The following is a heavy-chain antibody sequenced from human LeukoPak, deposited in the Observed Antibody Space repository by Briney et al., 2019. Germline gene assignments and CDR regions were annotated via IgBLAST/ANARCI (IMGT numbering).Heavy chain of an antibody. CDR1: GGSISSYY. D-gene: IGHD2-2*01. CDR3: ARLGYCSSTSCYADWFDP. J-gene: IGHJ5*02. Sequence: SETLSPTCTVSGGSISSYYWSWIRQPPGKGLEWIGYIYYSGSTNYNPSLKSRVTISVDTSKNQFSLKLSSVTAADTAVYYCARLGYCSSTSCYADWFDPWGQGTLVTVSS. CDR2: IYYSGST. V-gene: IGHV4-59*08.